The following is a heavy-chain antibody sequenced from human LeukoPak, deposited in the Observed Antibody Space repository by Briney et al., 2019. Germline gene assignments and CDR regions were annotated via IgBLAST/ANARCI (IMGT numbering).Heavy chain of an antibody. Sequence: PGRSLRLSCAPSGFTFSIYRMHWVRQAPGKGLEWVTVISYDGSNKYYADSVKGRFPISRDNSKNTLYLQMNSVRAEDTAVYYCAKSPPFGNPHLGYWGHGTLVPVSS. CDR3: AKSPPFGNPHLGY. CDR2: ISYDGSNK. J-gene: IGHJ4*01. V-gene: IGHV3-30*18. CDR1: GFTFSIYR. D-gene: IGHD3-10*01.